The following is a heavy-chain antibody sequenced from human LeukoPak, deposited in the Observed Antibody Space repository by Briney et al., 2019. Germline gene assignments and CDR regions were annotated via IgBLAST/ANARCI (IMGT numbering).Heavy chain of an antibody. J-gene: IGHJ5*02. CDR2: INPSGGST. CDR1: GYTFTSYY. Sequence: ASVKVSCKASGYTFTSYYMHWVRQAPGQGLEWMGIINPSGGSTSYAQKFQGRVTMTRDMSTSTVYMELSSLRSEDTAVYYCARGGVIQLWLRTGFDPWGQGTLVTVSS. CDR3: ARGGVIQLWLRTGFDP. D-gene: IGHD5-18*01. V-gene: IGHV1-46*01.